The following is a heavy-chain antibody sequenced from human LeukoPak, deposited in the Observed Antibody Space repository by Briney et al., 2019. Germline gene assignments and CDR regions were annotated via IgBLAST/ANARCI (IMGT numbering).Heavy chain of an antibody. CDR3: ARDGYCSSTSCNEFDY. V-gene: IGHV3-21*01. Sequence: GGSLRLSCAASGFTFSSYSMNWVRQAPGKGLEWVSSISSSSSYIYYADSVKGRFTISRDNAKNSLYLQMNSLRAEDTALYYCARDGYCSSTSCNEFDYWGQGTLVTVSS. CDR1: GFTFSSYS. CDR2: ISSSSSYI. J-gene: IGHJ4*02. D-gene: IGHD2-2*01.